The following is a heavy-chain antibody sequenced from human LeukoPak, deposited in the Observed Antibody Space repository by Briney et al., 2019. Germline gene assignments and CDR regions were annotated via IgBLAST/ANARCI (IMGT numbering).Heavy chain of an antibody. CDR2: ISYDGSNK. D-gene: IGHD6-13*01. Sequence: GGSLRLSCAASGFSVSDHYMNWVRQAPGKGLEWVAVISYDGSNKYYADSVKGRFTISRDNSKNTLYLQMNSLRAEDTAVYYCARFIAAPYYFDYWGRGTLVTVSS. J-gene: IGHJ4*02. CDR1: GFSVSDHY. V-gene: IGHV3-30*03. CDR3: ARFIAAPYYFDY.